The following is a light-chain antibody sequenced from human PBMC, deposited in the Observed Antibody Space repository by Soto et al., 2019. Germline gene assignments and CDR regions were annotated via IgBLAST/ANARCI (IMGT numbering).Light chain of an antibody. CDR3: SSFTSSNTYV. J-gene: IGLJ1*01. V-gene: IGLV2-18*02. Sequence: QSVLTQPPSVSGSPGQSVAISCTGTSSDIGAYNRVSWYQQPPGTAPKLMIYDVNNRPSGVPDRFSGSKSGNTASLTISGLRADDEADYYCSSFTSSNTYVFGTGTKVTVL. CDR2: DVN. CDR1: SSDIGAYNR.